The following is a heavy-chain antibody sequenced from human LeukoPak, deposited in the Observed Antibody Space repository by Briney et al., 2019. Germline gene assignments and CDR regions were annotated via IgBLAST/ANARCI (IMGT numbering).Heavy chain of an antibody. J-gene: IGHJ4*01. CDR1: GGSINSYY. D-gene: IGHD2-8*01. Sequence: PSETLSLTCTVSGGSINSYYWSWIRQPPGKGLEWIGYIYYSGSTNYNPSLKGRVTISRDTSKNQFSLKLRSVTAADTAVYYCTSGGMVSGDYWGHGTLVTVSS. CDR3: TSGGMVSGDY. V-gene: IGHV4-59*01. CDR2: IYYSGST.